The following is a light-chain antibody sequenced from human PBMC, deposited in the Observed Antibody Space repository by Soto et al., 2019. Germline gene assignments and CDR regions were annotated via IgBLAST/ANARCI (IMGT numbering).Light chain of an antibody. CDR2: GVN. Sequence: QCVLTQPPSVSGSPGQSVTISCTGTSSDVGIYNRVSWYQQPPGTAPKLIIYGVNNRPSGVPDRFSGSKSGNTASLTISGLQAEDEADYYCSSSSSINTYVFGTGTKVTVL. V-gene: IGLV2-18*02. CDR3: SSSSSINTYV. J-gene: IGLJ1*01. CDR1: SSDVGIYNR.